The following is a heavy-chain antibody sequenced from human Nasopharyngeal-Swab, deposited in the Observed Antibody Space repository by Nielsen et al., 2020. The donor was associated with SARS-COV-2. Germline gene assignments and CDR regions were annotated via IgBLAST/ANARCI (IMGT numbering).Heavy chain of an antibody. D-gene: IGHD3-3*01. CDR2: ISAYNGNT. Sequence: ASVKVSCKASGYTFTSYGISWVRQAPGQGLEWVGWISAYNGNTNYAQKLQGRVTMTTDTSTSTAYMELRSLRSDDTAVYYCARDTFRITIFGVVRYGMDVWGQGTTVTVSS. CDR1: GYTFTSYG. J-gene: IGHJ6*02. CDR3: ARDTFRITIFGVVRYGMDV. V-gene: IGHV1-18*01.